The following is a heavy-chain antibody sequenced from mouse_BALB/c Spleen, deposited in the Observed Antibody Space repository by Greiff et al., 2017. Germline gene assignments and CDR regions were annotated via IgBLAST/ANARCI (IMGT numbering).Heavy chain of an antibody. D-gene: IGHD2-2*01. CDR3: AKMGGGYDGGLAY. CDR1: GFTFSSFG. J-gene: IGHJ3*01. V-gene: IGHV5-17*02. CDR2: ISSGSSTI. Sequence: EVQLVESGGGLVQPGGSRKLSCAASGFTFSSFGMHWVRQAPEKGLEWVAYISSGSSTIYYADTVKGRFTISRDNPKNTLFLQMTSLRSEDTAMYYCAKMGGGYDGGLAYWGQGTLVTVSA.